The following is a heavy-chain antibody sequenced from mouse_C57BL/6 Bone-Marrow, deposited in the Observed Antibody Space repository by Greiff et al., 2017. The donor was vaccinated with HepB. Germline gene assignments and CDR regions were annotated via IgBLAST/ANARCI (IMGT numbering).Heavy chain of an antibody. CDR3: ARVDD. CDR1: GFTFSSYA. Sequence: EVNLVESGGGLVKPGGSLKLSCAASGFTFSSYAMSWVRQTPEKRLEWVATISDGGSYTYYPDNVKGRFTISRDNAKNNLYLQMSHLKSEDTAMYYCARVDDWGQGTTLTVSS. V-gene: IGHV5-4*03. CDR2: ISDGGSYT. J-gene: IGHJ2*01.